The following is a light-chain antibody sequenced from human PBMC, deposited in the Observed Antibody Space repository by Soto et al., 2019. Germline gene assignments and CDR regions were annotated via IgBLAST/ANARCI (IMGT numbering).Light chain of an antibody. CDR3: QQYYNYST. J-gene: IGKJ1*01. V-gene: IGKV1-5*01. CDR1: QSISGW. Sequence: IQLTQSPSTLSASVGDRVTITCRASQSISGWLAWYQQKPGKAPKLLIYDASKLQSGVPSTFSGSESGTEFTLTIDSLQPDDFATYYCQQYYNYSTFGQGTKV. CDR2: DAS.